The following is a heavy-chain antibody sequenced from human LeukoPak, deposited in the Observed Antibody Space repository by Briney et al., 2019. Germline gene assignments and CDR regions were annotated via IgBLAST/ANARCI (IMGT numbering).Heavy chain of an antibody. CDR1: GGTFSSYA. Sequence: SVKVSCKASGGTFSSYAISWVRQAPGQGLEWMGRIIPILGIANYAQKFQGRVTITADKSTSTAYMELSSLRSEDTAVYYCARTIFGVVIPFGPWGQGTLVTVSS. V-gene: IGHV1-69*04. CDR2: IIPILGIA. CDR3: ARTIFGVVIPFGP. J-gene: IGHJ5*02. D-gene: IGHD3-3*01.